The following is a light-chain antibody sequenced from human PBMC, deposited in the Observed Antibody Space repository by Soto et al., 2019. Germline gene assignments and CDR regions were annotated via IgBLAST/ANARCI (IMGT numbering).Light chain of an antibody. CDR3: QQNYTAPPWT. Sequence: DIQVTQSPSSLSASVGDRVTITCRASQSINTFLNWYQQRPGKAPNLLIYGASNLQSGVPSKCSGSGSGTDFTLPISSLQPEDFATDYCQQNYTAPPWTFGRGTKVEIK. CDR2: GAS. V-gene: IGKV1-39*01. J-gene: IGKJ1*01. CDR1: QSINTF.